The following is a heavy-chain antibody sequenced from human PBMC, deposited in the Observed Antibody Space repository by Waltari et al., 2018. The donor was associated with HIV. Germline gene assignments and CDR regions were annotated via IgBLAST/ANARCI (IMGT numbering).Heavy chain of an antibody. CDR2: IYHTGST. Sequence: QVHLQESGPGLVKPSGTLSLTCAVSGGSISSTNWWSWVRQPPGKGLEWIGEIYHTGSTRYNPSLKSRVTISVDKAENNFSLRLTSVTAADTALYYCARGGGGSSSGGDWFDPWGQGTLVIVSS. V-gene: IGHV4-4*02. D-gene: IGHD6-6*01. CDR3: ARGGGGSSSGGDWFDP. CDR1: GGSISSTNW. J-gene: IGHJ5*02.